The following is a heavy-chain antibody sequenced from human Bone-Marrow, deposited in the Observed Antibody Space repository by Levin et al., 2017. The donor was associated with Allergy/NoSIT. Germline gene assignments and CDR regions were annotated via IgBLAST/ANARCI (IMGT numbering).Heavy chain of an antibody. J-gene: IGHJ3*02. Sequence: GESLKISCVGSGFQFNDYNINWVRQAPGKGLEWVSYISYSGRTIYYADPVRGRFTISRDNAKNSLYLQMNNLRAEDTAVYYCAREDNVGAFEMWGQGTMVTVSS. D-gene: IGHD1-26*01. CDR2: ISYSGRTI. CDR1: GFQFNDYN. V-gene: IGHV3-48*01. CDR3: AREDNVGAFEM.